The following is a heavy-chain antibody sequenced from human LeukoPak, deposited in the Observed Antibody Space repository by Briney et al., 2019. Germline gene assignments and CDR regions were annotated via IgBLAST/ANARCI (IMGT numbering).Heavy chain of an antibody. D-gene: IGHD3-22*01. CDR3: ARILSASGGYKFDS. J-gene: IGHJ4*02. CDR2: IYYSGST. Sequence: SETLSLTCTVSGGSISSYYWSWIRQPPGKGLEWIGYIYYSGSTNYNPSLKSRVSISVDTSKNQFSLKLSSVTAADTAVYYCARILSASGGYKFDSWGQGTLVTVSS. CDR1: GGSISSYY. V-gene: IGHV4-59*01.